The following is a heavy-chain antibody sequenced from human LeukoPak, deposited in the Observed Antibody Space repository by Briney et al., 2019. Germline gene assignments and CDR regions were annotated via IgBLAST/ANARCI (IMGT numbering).Heavy chain of an antibody. CDR2: IYYSGST. J-gene: IGHJ6*03. CDR3: ARLVYSSGWTYYYYYYMDV. D-gene: IGHD6-19*01. CDR1: GGSISSSSYY. V-gene: IGHV4-39*01. Sequence: SETLSLTCTVSGGSISSSSYYWGWIRQPPGKGLEWIGSIYYSGSTYSNPSLKSRVTISVDTSKNQFSLKLSSVTAADTAVYYCARLVYSSGWTYYYYYYMDVWGKGTTVTISS.